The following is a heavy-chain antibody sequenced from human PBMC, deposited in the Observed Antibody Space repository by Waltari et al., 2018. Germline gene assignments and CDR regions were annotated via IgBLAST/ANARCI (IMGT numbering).Heavy chain of an antibody. CDR1: GFPFNNFA. D-gene: IGHD1-1*01. CDR2: ITSDGTDT. CDR3: VKALFASGMKYGVDV. J-gene: IGHJ6*02. Sequence: EVQLLESGGGLVQPGGSLRLSCLASGFPFNNFAFGWVRQASGKGLEWGSHITSDGTDTYYADSVKGRFTVSRDDSRKTLFLHMSSLRAADTALYYCVKALFASGMKYGVDVWGQGTRVTVSS. V-gene: IGHV3-23*01.